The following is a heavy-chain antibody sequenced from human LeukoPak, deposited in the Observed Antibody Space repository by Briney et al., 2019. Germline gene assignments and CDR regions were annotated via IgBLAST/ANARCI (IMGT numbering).Heavy chain of an antibody. V-gene: IGHV3-30*11. CDR2: ISSDGTDE. J-gene: IGHJ4*02. D-gene: IGHD5-18*01. CDR3: ARQRRGYSYGTLDY. Sequence: GGTLRLSCATSGFTFNRYAMNWVRQAPGKGLEWVAAISSDGTDEFYADSVRGRFTISRDNSRNTLYLQMRSLRREDTAVYYCARQRRGYSYGTLDYWGQGTLIAVSS. CDR1: GFTFNRYA.